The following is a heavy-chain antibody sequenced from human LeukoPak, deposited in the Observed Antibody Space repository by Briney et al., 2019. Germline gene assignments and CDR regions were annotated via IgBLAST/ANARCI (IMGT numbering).Heavy chain of an antibody. V-gene: IGHV4-4*07. CDR2: IYTSGST. Sequence: SSETLSLTCTVSGGSISSYYWSWIRQPAGKGLEWIGRIYTSGSTNYNPSLKSRVTMSADTSKNQFSLKLSSVTAADTAVYYCARLPYSSSSDYWGQGTLVTVSS. CDR3: ARLPYSSSSDY. J-gene: IGHJ4*02. CDR1: GGSISSYY. D-gene: IGHD6-6*01.